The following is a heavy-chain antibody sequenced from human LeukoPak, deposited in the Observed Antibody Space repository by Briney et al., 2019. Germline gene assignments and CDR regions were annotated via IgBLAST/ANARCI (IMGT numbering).Heavy chain of an antibody. V-gene: IGHV4-39*01. CDR2: IYYNGRT. J-gene: IGHJ4*02. Sequence: PSETLSLTCTVSGGSIRSDNYYRGWIRQSPGKGLEWIANIYYNGRTYYNPSLKSRVAVSVDTSKIQFSLSLSSATAADTAVYYCARVFYDTSAAFDYWGQGILVTVSS. CDR1: GGSIRSDNYY. D-gene: IGHD3-22*01. CDR3: ARVFYDTSAAFDY.